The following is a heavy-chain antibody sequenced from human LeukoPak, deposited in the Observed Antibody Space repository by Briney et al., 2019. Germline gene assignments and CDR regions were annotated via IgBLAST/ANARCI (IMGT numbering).Heavy chain of an antibody. CDR2: ISYSWTT. CDR3: AIPQEGLRNLRAFDY. V-gene: IGHV4-39*07. Sequence: PSETLSLTCTVSGGSISSSGYYGGWIRQPPGKGLEWIASISYSWTTYYNPSLKSRVTMSVDTSKNQFSLKLSSVTAADTAVYYCAIPQEGLRNLRAFDYWGQGTLVTVSS. J-gene: IGHJ4*02. D-gene: IGHD5-12*01. CDR1: GGSISSSGYY.